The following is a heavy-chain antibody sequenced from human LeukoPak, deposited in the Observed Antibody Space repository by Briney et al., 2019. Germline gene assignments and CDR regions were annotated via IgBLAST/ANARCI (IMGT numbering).Heavy chain of an antibody. CDR3: ARQNSGSYSFDY. D-gene: IGHD1-26*01. Sequence: PSETLSLTCTVSGGSISSGYYYWSWIRQPAGKGLEWIGRMYTSGSTEYNPSLNSRVTISVDTSKNQFSLKLSSVTAADTAVYYCARQNSGSYSFDYWGQGTLVTVSS. CDR1: GGSISSGYYY. V-gene: IGHV4-61*02. CDR2: MYTSGST. J-gene: IGHJ4*02.